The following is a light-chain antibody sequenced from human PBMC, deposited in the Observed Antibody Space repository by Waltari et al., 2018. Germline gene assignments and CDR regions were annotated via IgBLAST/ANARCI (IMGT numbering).Light chain of an antibody. V-gene: IGLV1-51*02. Sequence: QXVLAQPPSVSAXXGQKXTIXCXGNXSXXGXNYVSWYXHLPGTVPKLRIYENHXRPSASPDRFSGXKSGTSATLXIXGRQTXXEAXYXCAXWDGSLSXXXXXGGTKLTVL. J-gene: IGLJ3*02. CDR1: XSXXGXNY. CDR2: ENH. CDR3: AXWDGSLSXXX.